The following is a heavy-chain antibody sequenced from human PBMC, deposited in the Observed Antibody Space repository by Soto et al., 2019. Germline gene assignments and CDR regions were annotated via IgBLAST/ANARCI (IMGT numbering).Heavy chain of an antibody. CDR2: IWSDGSKE. Sequence: GGSLRLSCAASGITFSTTGMHWVRQAPGKGLEWVAFIWSDGSKEYYADSVKGRFTISRDNSKNTVYLQMDSLRAEDTAGFYCGRNWGWPRAAFAHGAKGTLVPFSS. CDR3: GRNWGWPRAAFAH. CDR1: GITFSTTG. J-gene: IGHJ4*02. D-gene: IGHD3-16*01. V-gene: IGHV3-33*01.